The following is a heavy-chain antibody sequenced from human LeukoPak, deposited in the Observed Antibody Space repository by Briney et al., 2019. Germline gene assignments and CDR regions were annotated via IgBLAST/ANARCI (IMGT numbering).Heavy chain of an antibody. J-gene: IGHJ6*03. D-gene: IGHD2-2*01. CDR2: MNPNSGDT. V-gene: IGHV1-8*01. Sequence: ASVKVSCKASGYTFTSYDINWVRQATGQGLEWMGWMNPNSGDTGYAQKFQGRVTMTRNTSISTAYMDLSSLRSDDTAVYYCARGCQYQLLIYFYYYMDVWGKGTTVTVSS. CDR3: ARGCQYQLLIYFYYYMDV. CDR1: GYTFTSYD.